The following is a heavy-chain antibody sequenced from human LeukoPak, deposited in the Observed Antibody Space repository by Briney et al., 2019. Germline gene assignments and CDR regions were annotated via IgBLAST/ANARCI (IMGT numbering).Heavy chain of an antibody. CDR1: GYTFTGYY. CDR3: ARALEMALVPTDS. V-gene: IGHV1-2*02. CDR2: INPNSGGT. J-gene: IGHJ4*02. Sequence: GASVKVSCKASGYTFTGYYIHWVRQAPGQGLEWMGWINPNSGGTNYAQKFQGRVTMTRDTSISTAYMELSRLRSDDTAVYYCARALEMALVPTDSWGQGTLVTVSS. D-gene: IGHD5-24*01.